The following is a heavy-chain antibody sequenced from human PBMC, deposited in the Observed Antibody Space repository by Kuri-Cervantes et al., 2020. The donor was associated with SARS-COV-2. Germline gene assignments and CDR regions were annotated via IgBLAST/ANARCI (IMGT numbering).Heavy chain of an antibody. CDR1: GYTFTGYY. Sequence: ASVKVSCKASGYTFTGYYMHWVRQAPGQGLEWMGIINPSGGSTSYAQKFQGRVTMTRDTSTSTVYMELSSLRSEDTAVYYCARDLFCGGDCRTTYGMDVWGQGTTVTVSS. V-gene: IGHV1-46*01. J-gene: IGHJ6*02. D-gene: IGHD2-21*01. CDR2: INPSGGST. CDR3: ARDLFCGGDCRTTYGMDV.